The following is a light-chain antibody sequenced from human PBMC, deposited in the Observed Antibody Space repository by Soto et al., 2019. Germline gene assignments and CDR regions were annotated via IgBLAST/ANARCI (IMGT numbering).Light chain of an antibody. V-gene: IGKV3-20*01. CDR1: QSVSSSY. CDR2: GAS. J-gene: IGKJ2*01. Sequence: EIVVTQSPGTLSLSPGEIATLSCRASQSVSSSYLAWYQQKPGQAPRLLIYGASSRATGIPDRFSGSGSGTDFTLTISRLEPEDFAVYYCQQYGSSLYTFGQGTKLEIK. CDR3: QQYGSSLYT.